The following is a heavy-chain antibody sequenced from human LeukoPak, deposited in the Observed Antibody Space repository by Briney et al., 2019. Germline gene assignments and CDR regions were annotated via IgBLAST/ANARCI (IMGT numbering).Heavy chain of an antibody. V-gene: IGHV3-48*01. CDR3: ARGSKDWNYFTGDY. D-gene: IGHD1-7*01. CDR2: ISSSSSTI. Sequence: PGGSLRLSCAASGFTFSSYSMNWVRQAPGKGLEWVSYISSSSSTIYYADSVKGRFTITRDNAKNSLYLQMNSLRAEDTAVYYCARGSKDWNYFTGDYWGQGTLVTVSS. CDR1: GFTFSSYS. J-gene: IGHJ4*02.